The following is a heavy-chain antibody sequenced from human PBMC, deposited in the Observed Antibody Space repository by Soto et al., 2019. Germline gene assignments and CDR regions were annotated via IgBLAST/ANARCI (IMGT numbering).Heavy chain of an antibody. CDR1: GYTFTNYY. CDR2: ISPSGGT. D-gene: IGHD3-9*01. CDR3: ARDGSSDWLTWLDH. J-gene: IGHJ5*02. V-gene: IGHV1-46*01. Sequence: QVQLVQSGAEVKKPGASVKVSCKASGYTFTNYYMHWVRQAPGQGREWMGIISPSGGTTYAQEFQDRATLTRDTSTSTAYMELSGLTSKDAAVYFCARDGSSDWLTWLDHWGQGTLVTVSS.